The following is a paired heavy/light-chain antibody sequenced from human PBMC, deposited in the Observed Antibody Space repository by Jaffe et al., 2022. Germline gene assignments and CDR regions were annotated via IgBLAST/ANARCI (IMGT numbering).Heavy chain of an antibody. V-gene: IGHV4-59*01. J-gene: IGHJ4*02. CDR1: GGSINSYY. CDR2: IHYSGTV. Sequence: QVRLQESGPGLVKPSETLSLICNVTGGSINSYYWSWIRQPPGKGLEWIGSIHYSGTVNYTPSLESRLTISVDTSKNQFSLKLRSVTAADTAVYYCAREVYTAMGNHLDYWGQGNLVTVSS. D-gene: IGHD5-18*01. CDR3: AREVYTAMGNHLDY.
Light chain of an antibody. CDR3: QQSYSPLWYT. CDR1: QSISGY. CDR2: AAS. Sequence: DIQMTQSPSSLSASVGDRVTITCRASQSISGYLNWYQQKPGKAPNLLIYAASILPNGVPSRFSGSGFGTDFTLTISSLQPEDSAIYYCQQSYSPLWYTFGQGTKVEIK. V-gene: IGKV1-39*01. J-gene: IGKJ2*01.